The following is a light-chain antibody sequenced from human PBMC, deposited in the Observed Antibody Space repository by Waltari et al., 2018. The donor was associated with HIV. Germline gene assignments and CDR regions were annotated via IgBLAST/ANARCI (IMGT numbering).Light chain of an antibody. Sequence: QSALPQPRSVSGSPGQSVTISCTGTSSDVGGYTYVSWYQQHPGKDPKLMIYDLSKRPSGVPDRFSGSKSGNTASLTISGLQAEDEADYYCCSYAGSYVFGTGTKVTVL. J-gene: IGLJ1*01. V-gene: IGLV2-11*01. CDR3: CSYAGSYV. CDR1: SSDVGGYTY. CDR2: DLS.